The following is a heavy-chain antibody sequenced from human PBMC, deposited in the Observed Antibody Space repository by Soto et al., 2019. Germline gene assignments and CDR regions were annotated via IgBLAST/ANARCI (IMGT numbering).Heavy chain of an antibody. D-gene: IGHD3-16*01. V-gene: IGHV1-3*02. CDR3: ARGGGDGHFDS. Sequence: QVQLVQSGAEVKKPGASVKVSCKASGYTFRNYAIHWVRQAPGQRLEWMGWSNAGSGYTKYSQEFQGRVPLTRDTSATTAYMELRSLRSEDMGVYFCARGGGDGHFDSWGQGTLVTVSS. CDR2: SNAGSGYT. J-gene: IGHJ4*02. CDR1: GYTFRNYA.